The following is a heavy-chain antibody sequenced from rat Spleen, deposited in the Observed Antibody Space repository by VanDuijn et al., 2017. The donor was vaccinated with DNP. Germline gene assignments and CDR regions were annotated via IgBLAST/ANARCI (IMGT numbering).Heavy chain of an antibody. J-gene: IGHJ2*01. CDR2: IGSAAYAP. CDR1: GFTFSSYY. V-gene: IGHV5-22*01. CDR3: VRWNSGHFDY. D-gene: IGHD4-3*01. Sequence: EVQLVESGGGLVLPGRSLKLSCAASGFTFSSYYMAWVRQAPAKGLEWVAYIGSAAYAPYYGDYVKGRFTISRDNAKSTLYLQMNSLRSEDMATYYCVRWNSGHFDYGGQGVMVTVSS.